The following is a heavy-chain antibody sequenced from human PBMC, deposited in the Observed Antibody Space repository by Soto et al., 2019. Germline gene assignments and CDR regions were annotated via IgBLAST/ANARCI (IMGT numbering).Heavy chain of an antibody. V-gene: IGHV2-70*13. CDR2: IDWDDDK. J-gene: IGHJ3*02. CDR3: ARVRLGTANAFDI. CDR1: GFSLTTSGMC. D-gene: IGHD1-7*01. Sequence: SGPTLVNPTQTLTLTCTFSGFSLTTSGMCMSWIRQPPGKALEWLAFIDWDDDKYYSTSLKTRLTISKDTSKNQVVLIMTNMDPVDTATYYCARVRLGTANAFDIWGQGTMVTVSS.